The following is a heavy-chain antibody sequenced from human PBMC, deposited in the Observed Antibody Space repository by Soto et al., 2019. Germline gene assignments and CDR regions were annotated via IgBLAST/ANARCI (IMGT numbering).Heavy chain of an antibody. D-gene: IGHD3-10*01. CDR2: IIPLFGTP. Sequence: QVQLVQSGAEVQKPGSSVKVSCKASGGIFSTYAISWLRQAPGQGLEWMGGIIPLFGTPNYAQRFQGRVTITADESTSTGYMELSRLRSEDTAVYYCARDRDDYGSGNYYNRIDFWGQGTLVTVSS. CDR3: ARDRDDYGSGNYYNRIDF. V-gene: IGHV1-69*01. CDR1: GGIFSTYA. J-gene: IGHJ4*02.